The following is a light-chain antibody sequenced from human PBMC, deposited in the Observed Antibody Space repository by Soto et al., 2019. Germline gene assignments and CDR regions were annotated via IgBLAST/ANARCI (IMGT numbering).Light chain of an antibody. CDR2: WAS. V-gene: IGKV4-1*01. CDR3: QQYYSTPPT. J-gene: IGKJ4*01. CDR1: QSVLYSSNNKNY. Sequence: DIVMTQSPDSLTVSLGERATSSCKSSQSVLYSSNNKNYLTWYQQKPGQPPKLLIYWASTRESGVPDRFSGSGSGTDFTLTISSLQAEDVAVYYCQQYYSTPPTFGGGTKVDI.